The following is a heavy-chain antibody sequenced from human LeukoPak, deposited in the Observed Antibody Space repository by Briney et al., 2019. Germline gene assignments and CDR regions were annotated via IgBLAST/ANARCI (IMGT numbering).Heavy chain of an antibody. CDR2: ISSSSTI. J-gene: IGHJ6*03. D-gene: IGHD4-23*01. V-gene: IGHV3-48*01. CDR3: ARGGDNGYYYYYYMDV. CDR1: GFTFSSYS. Sequence: GGSLRLSCAASGFTFSSYSMNWVRQAPGKGLEWVSYISSSSTIYYADSVKGRFTISRDNAKNSLYLQVNSLRAEDTAVYYCARGGDNGYYYYYYMDVWGKGTTVTVS.